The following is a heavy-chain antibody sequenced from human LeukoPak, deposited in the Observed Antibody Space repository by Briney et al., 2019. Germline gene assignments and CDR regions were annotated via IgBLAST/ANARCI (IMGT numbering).Heavy chain of an antibody. CDR3: ALRPYYYDSSGYPGTEYFQH. CDR1: GFTFSSYA. CDR2: ISGSGGST. Sequence: GGSLRLSCAASGFTFSSYAMSWVRQAPGKGLEWVSAISGSGGSTYYADSVKGRFTISRDNSKNTLYLQMNSLRAEDTAVYYCALRPYYYDSSGYPGTEYFQHWGQGTLVTVSS. J-gene: IGHJ1*01. V-gene: IGHV3-23*01. D-gene: IGHD3-22*01.